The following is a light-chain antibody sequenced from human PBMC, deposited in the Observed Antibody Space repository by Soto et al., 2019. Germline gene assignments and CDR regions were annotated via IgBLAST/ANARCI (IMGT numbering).Light chain of an antibody. CDR2: GAS. J-gene: IGKJ1*01. CDR1: QGINRK. CDR3: QQYNNWPPGT. V-gene: IGKV3-15*01. Sequence: IVMTQSPATLSVSPGEIVTFSCRASQGINRKLAWYQHKAGQAPRLLISGASTGATGIPARFSGSGSGTEFTLTISSLQSEDFAVYYCQQYNNWPPGTFGQGTKVDIK.